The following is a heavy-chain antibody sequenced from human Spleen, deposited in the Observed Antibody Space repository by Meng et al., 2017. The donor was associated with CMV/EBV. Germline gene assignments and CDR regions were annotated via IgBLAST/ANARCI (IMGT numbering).Heavy chain of an antibody. CDR2: INPNSGDT. J-gene: IGHJ4*02. CDR1: GDTFTDYY. CDR3: ARVLQGDSGTIDY. D-gene: IGHD2-2*01. Sequence: QVQLVHAGADLRKPGASVKVSCKASGDTFTDYYMHWVRQAPGQGLEWMGCINPNSGDTNYAQKFQGRVTMTRDTSISTAYMELSRLRSDDTAVYYCARVLQGDSGTIDYWGQGTLVTASS. V-gene: IGHV1-2*02.